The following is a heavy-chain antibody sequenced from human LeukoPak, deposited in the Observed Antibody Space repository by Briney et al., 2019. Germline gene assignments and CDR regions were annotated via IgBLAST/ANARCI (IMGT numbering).Heavy chain of an antibody. Sequence: ASVKVSCKASGYTFTSYGISWVRQAPGQGLEWMGWISAYNGNTNYAQKLQGRVTMTTDTSTSTAYMELRSLRSDDTAVYYCARWGPHYYGSAYYYYYGMDVWGQGTTVTVSS. J-gene: IGHJ6*02. CDR1: GYTFTSYG. D-gene: IGHD3-10*01. V-gene: IGHV1-18*01. CDR2: ISAYNGNT. CDR3: ARWGPHYYGSAYYYYYGMDV.